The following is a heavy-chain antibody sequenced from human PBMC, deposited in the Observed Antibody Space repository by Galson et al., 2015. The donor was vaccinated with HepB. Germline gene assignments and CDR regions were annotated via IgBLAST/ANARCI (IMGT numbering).Heavy chain of an antibody. Sequence: SLRLSCAASGFTFGDYAMSWFRQAPGKGLEWVGFIRSKAYGGTTEYAASVKGRFTISRDDSKGIAYLQMNSLKTEDTAVYYCTRYYYGSGSYIPTDYWGQGTLVTVSS. V-gene: IGHV3-49*03. CDR3: TRYYYGSGSYIPTDY. D-gene: IGHD3-10*01. CDR2: IRSKAYGGTT. CDR1: GFTFGDYA. J-gene: IGHJ4*02.